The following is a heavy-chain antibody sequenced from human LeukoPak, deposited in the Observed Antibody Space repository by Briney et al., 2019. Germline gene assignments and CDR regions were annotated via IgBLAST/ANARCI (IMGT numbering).Heavy chain of an antibody. CDR1: GGSISTYY. CDR3: ACGGWSFDAFDF. Sequence: SETLSLTCTVSGGSISTYYWSWIRQSPGKGLEWIGYIHYSGSTNYSPSLKSRVTISVDTSKNRFSLRLSSLTAADTAVYFCACGGWSFDAFDFWGQGTMVTVSS. J-gene: IGHJ3*01. V-gene: IGHV4-59*08. CDR2: IHYSGST. D-gene: IGHD6-19*01.